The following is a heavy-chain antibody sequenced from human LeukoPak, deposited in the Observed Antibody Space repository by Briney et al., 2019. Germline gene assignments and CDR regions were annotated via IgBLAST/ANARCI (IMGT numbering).Heavy chain of an antibody. CDR2: ISYDGSDK. CDR3: ARAQRAYGDYHSFDY. Sequence: GGSLRLSCAASGFTFSSYAMSWVRQAPGQGLEWVAAISYDGSDKYYVDSVKGRFTISRDNSKDTLYLQMNSLRAEDTAVYYCARAQRAYGDYHSFDYWGQGTLVTVSS. CDR1: GFTFSSYA. J-gene: IGHJ4*02. V-gene: IGHV3-30*03. D-gene: IGHD4-17*01.